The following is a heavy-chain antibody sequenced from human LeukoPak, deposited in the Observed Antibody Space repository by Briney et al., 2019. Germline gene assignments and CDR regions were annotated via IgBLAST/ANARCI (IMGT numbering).Heavy chain of an antibody. J-gene: IGHJ4*02. CDR3: AKDRSNYGTDY. V-gene: IGHV3-30*18. CDR1: GFTFSSYG. Sequence: GGSLRLSCAASGFTFSSYGMHWVRQAPGKGLEWVAVISYDGSNKYYADSVKGRFTISRDNSKNTLYLQMNSLRAEDTAVYYCAKDRSNYGTDYWGQGTLVTVSS. CDR2: ISYDGSNK. D-gene: IGHD4-11*01.